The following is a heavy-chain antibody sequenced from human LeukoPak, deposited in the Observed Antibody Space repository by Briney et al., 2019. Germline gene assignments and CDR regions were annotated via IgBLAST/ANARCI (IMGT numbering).Heavy chain of an antibody. J-gene: IGHJ4*02. D-gene: IGHD2/OR15-2a*01. CDR1: GFTFSSYG. CDR3: AREISVYYFDY. CDR2: ISPDGNDK. V-gene: IGHV3-30*03. Sequence: PGGSLRLSCAASGFTFSSYGMHWVRQAPGKGLEWVAIISPDGNDKYYADSVKGRFTISRDNSKNTLYLQMGSLRAEDMAVYYCAREISVYYFDYWGQGTLVTVSS.